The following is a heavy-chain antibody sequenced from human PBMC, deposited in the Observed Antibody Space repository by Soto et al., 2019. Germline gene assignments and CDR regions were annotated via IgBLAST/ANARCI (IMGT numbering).Heavy chain of an antibody. CDR2: ISGSGDST. CDR1: GFTFSSYA. CDR3: AKDRDGAAAGPTKFYGMDV. Sequence: GGSLRLSCAASGFTFSSYAMSWVRQAPGKGLEWVSVISGSGDSTYYADSVRGRFTISRDNSKNTLYLQMNSLRAEDTAVYYCAKDRDGAAAGPTKFYGMDVWGQGTTVTVS. V-gene: IGHV3-23*01. D-gene: IGHD6-13*01. J-gene: IGHJ6*02.